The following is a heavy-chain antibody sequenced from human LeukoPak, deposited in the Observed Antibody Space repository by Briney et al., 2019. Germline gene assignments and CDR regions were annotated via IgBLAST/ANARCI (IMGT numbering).Heavy chain of an antibody. V-gene: IGHV4-31*03. CDR2: IYYSGST. J-gene: IGHJ4*02. Sequence: SQTLSLTCTVSGGSISSGGYYWSWIRQHPGKGLEWIGYIYYSGSTYYNPSLKSRVTISVDTSKNQFSLKLSSVTAADTAVYYCARVFGTVTTDPIFDYWGQGTLVTVSS. D-gene: IGHD4-17*01. CDR1: GGSISSGGYY. CDR3: ARVFGTVTTDPIFDY.